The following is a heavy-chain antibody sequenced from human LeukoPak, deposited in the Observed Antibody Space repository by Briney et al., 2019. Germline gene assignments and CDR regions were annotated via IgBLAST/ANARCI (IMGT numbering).Heavy chain of an antibody. V-gene: IGHV3-66*02. CDR2: IYRGGST. CDR3: ASPSSSWPHYGMDV. Sequence: PGGSLRLSCAASGFTVSSNYMSWVRQAPGKGLEWVSVIYRGGSTYYADSVKGRFTISRDNSKDTLYLQMNSLRAEDTAVYYCASPSSSWPHYGMDVWGQGTTVTVSS. CDR1: GFTVSSNY. D-gene: IGHD6-13*01. J-gene: IGHJ6*02.